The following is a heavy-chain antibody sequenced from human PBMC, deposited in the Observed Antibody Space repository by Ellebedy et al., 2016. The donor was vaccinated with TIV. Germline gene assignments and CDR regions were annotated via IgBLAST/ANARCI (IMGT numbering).Heavy chain of an antibody. CDR2: ISFDGSNK. CDR3: AKGPTTRYYYMDV. D-gene: IGHD1-26*01. CDR1: GFTFSSYG. V-gene: IGHV3-30*18. J-gene: IGHJ6*03. Sequence: GESLKISCAASGFTFSSYGMHWVRQAPGKGLEWVAFISFDGSNKYYADSVKGRFTISRDNSKNTLYLQMNSLRAEDTAVYYCAKGPTTRYYYMDVWGKGTTVTVSS.